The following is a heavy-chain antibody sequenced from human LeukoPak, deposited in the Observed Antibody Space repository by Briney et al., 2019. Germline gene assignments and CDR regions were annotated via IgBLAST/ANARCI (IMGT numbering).Heavy chain of an antibody. J-gene: IGHJ4*02. D-gene: IGHD5-12*01. CDR2: ISGSGGST. CDR1: GFTFSSYA. V-gene: IGHV3-23*01. Sequence: GGSLRLSCAASGFTFSSYAMSWVRQAPGKGLEWVSAISGSGGSTYYVDSVKGRFTISRDNSKNTLYLQMNSLRAEDTAVYYCAKVTGSRVATITAFDYWGQGTLVTVSS. CDR3: AKVTGSRVATITAFDY.